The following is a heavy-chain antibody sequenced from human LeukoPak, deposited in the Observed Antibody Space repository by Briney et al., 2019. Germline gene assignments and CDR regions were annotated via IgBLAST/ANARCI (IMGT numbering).Heavy chain of an antibody. CDR3: ARHMGLGYTYFYPYFDY. J-gene: IGHJ4*01. CDR2: INHSGST. Sequence: SETLSLTCAVYGGSFSGYYWSWIRQPPGKGLEWIGEINHSGSTNYNPSLKSRVTISVDTSKNQFSLKLSSVTAADTAVYYCARHMGLGYTYFYPYFDYWGQGTLVTVSS. CDR1: GGSFSGYY. D-gene: IGHD1-1*01. V-gene: IGHV4-34*01.